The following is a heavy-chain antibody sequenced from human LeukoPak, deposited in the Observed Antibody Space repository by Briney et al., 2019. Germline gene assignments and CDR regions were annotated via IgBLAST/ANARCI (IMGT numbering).Heavy chain of an antibody. V-gene: IGHV3-7*01. CDR3: ARAYSGSYFVSAFDI. CDR2: IRQDGGAK. Sequence: AGGSLRLSCTASGFIFNDFWMSWVRQAPGEGLEWVANIRQDGGAKNYVDSVKGRFTISRDNSKNTLYLQMNSLRAEDTAVYYCARAYSGSYFVSAFDIWGQGTMVTVSS. CDR1: GFIFNDFW. J-gene: IGHJ3*02. D-gene: IGHD1-26*01.